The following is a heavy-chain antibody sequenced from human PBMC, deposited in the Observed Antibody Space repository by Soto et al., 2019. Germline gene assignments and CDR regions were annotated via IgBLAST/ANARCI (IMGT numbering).Heavy chain of an antibody. V-gene: IGHV1-69*06. D-gene: IGHD2-15*01. CDR1: GGTFSSYA. J-gene: IGHJ4*02. Sequence: SVKVSSKASGGTFSSYAISWVRQAPGQGLEWMGGIIPIFGTANYAQKFQGRVTITADKSTSTAYMELSSLRSEDTAVYYCARGEVGYCSGGSWYYSFDYWGQGTLVTVSS. CDR2: IIPIFGTA. CDR3: ARGEVGYCSGGSWYYSFDY.